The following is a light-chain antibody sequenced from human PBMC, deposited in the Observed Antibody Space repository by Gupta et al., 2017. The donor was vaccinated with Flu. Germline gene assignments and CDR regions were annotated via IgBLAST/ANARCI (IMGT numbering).Light chain of an antibody. CDR3: QPSDRTNRLV. CDR2: VIY. Sequence: TISSTRSTGSVASTSVQCYHQRPGSPPPPLIFVIYQRPSGVPDRFSGSTDCSSNSASPPTSGLRTEDDADYYCQPSDRTNRLVFGPGTKLTVL. J-gene: IGLJ1*01. V-gene: IGLV6-57*01. CDR1: TGSVASTS.